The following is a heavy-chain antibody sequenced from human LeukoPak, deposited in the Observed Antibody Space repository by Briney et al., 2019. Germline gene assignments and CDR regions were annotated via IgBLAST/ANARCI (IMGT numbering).Heavy chain of an antibody. Sequence: SETLSLTCTVSGGSISSGDYYWSWIRQPPGKGLEWIGYIYYSGSTYYNPSLKSRVTISVDTSKNQFSLKLSSVTAADTAVYYCDRVSDYLFDYWGQGTLVTVSS. V-gene: IGHV4-30-4*01. CDR1: GGSISSGDYY. CDR3: DRVSDYLFDY. D-gene: IGHD2/OR15-2a*01. CDR2: IYYSGST. J-gene: IGHJ4*02.